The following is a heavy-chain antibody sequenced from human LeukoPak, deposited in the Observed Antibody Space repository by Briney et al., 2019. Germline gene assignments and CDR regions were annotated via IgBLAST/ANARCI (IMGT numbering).Heavy chain of an antibody. CDR3: ARGGEDSPLWFEPKQYHFDC. CDR1: GFTFSDYY. J-gene: IGHJ4*02. CDR2: ISSSGSTI. V-gene: IGHV3-11*01. Sequence: GGSLRLSCAASGFTFSDYYMSWIRQAPGKGLEWVSYISSSGSTIYYAGSVKGRFTISRDDSKNTVFLQMNSLRAEDTAVYYCARGGEDSPLWFEPKQYHFDCWGQGALVTVSS. D-gene: IGHD3-10*01.